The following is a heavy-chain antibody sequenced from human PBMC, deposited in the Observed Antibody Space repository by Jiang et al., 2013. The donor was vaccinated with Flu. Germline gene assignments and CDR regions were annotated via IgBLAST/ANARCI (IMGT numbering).Heavy chain of an antibody. CDR2: IIPIFGTA. CDR3: ARDTYYGGSYYYYYGMDV. Sequence: MGGIIPIFGTANYAQKFQGRVTITADESTSTACMELSSLRSEDTAVYYCARDTYYGGSYYYYYGMDVWGQGTTVTVSS. D-gene: IGHD1-26*01. J-gene: IGHJ6*02. V-gene: IGHV1-69*01.